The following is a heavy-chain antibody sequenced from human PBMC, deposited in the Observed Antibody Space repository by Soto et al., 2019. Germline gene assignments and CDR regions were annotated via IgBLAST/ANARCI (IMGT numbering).Heavy chain of an antibody. J-gene: IGHJ6*02. CDR3: ARDPPLFGLATNRPFYYYSGMDV. D-gene: IGHD3-3*01. V-gene: IGHV1-18*01. CDR2: ISAYNGNT. Sequence: ASVKVSCKASGYTFTSYGISWVRQAPGQGLEWMGWISAYNGNTNYAQKLQGRVTMTTDTSTSTAYMELRSLRSDDTAVYYCARDPPLFGLATNRPFYYYSGMDVWGQGTTVTVS. CDR1: GYTFTSYG.